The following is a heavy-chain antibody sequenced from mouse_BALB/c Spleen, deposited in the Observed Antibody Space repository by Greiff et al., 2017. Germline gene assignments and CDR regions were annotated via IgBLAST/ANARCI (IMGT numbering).Heavy chain of an antibody. Sequence: EVQLVESGGGLVKPGGSLKLSCAASGFAFSSYDMSWVRQTPEKRLEWVAYISSGGGSTYYPDTVKGRFTISRDNAKNTLYLQMSSLKSEDTAMYYCARAYSFGYFDYWGQGTTLTVSS. V-gene: IGHV5-12-1*01. D-gene: IGHD2-10*01. CDR1: GFAFSSYD. CDR3: ARAYSFGYFDY. CDR2: ISSGGGST. J-gene: IGHJ2*01.